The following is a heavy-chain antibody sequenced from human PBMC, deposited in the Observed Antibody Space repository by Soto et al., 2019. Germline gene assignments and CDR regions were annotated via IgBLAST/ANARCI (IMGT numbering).Heavy chain of an antibody. CDR2: IYYSGGT. D-gene: IGHD6-6*01. CDR1: GGSISSNNH. CDR3: ARLVGTRPDY. Sequence: SETLSLTCTVSGGSISSNNHWGWIRQPPGKGGEGIWSIYYSGGTNYNPSIKSRVTISVDSSKKQFALKMSSVAAADTVVYYCARLVGTRPDYWGQGTLVTVSS. V-gene: IGHV4-39*01. J-gene: IGHJ4*02.